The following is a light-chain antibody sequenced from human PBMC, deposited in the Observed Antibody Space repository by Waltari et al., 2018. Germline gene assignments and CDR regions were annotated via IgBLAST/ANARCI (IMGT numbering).Light chain of an antibody. V-gene: IGKV3-20*01. J-gene: IGKJ1*01. Sequence: EIVLTQSPASLSFSPGDRATLSCRASQRVGRTLAWYQQRPGQAPRLLIYDASSRATGIPDRFSGSGSGTDFSLTISRLEPEDFAVYYCQKYGTRPATFGQGTKVEVK. CDR3: QKYGTRPAT. CDR2: DAS. CDR1: QRVGRT.